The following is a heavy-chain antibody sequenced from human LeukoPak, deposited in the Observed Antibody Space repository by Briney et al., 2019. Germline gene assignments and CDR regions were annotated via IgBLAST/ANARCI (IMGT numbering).Heavy chain of an antibody. CDR1: GFTFSSYS. CDR3: ARNPDILTGFNYYYGMDV. V-gene: IGHV3-21*01. D-gene: IGHD3-9*01. Sequence: TGGSLRLSCAASGFTFSSYSMNWVRQAPGKGLEWVSSIRSSSSYIYYADSVKGRFTISRDNAKNSLYLQMNSLRAEDTAVYYCARNPDILTGFNYYYGMDVWGKGTTVTVSS. J-gene: IGHJ6*04. CDR2: IRSSSSYI.